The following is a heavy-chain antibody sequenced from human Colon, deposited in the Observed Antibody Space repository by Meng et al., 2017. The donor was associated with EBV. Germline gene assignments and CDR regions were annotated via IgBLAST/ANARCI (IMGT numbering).Heavy chain of an antibody. J-gene: IGHJ4*02. CDR1: GGPLSSRNW. CDR3: ARVGAYCGGDCYHPR. V-gene: IGHV4-4*02. D-gene: IGHD2-21*02. CDR2: IYHSGST. Sequence: GRPQEPVPGLLTPSGTRSLTCAFSGGPLSSRNWWSWVRQPPGKGLEWIGEIYHSGSTNYNPSLKSRVTISVDESKNQFSLRLSSVTAADTAVYYCARVGAYCGGDCYHPRWGQGTLVTVSS.